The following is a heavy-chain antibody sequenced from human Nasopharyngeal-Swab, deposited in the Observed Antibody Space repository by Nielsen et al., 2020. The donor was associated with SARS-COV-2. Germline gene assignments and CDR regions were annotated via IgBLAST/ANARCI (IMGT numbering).Heavy chain of an antibody. D-gene: IGHD5-18*01. J-gene: IGHJ6*02. V-gene: IGHV3-23*01. Sequence: WIRQPPGKGLEWASAISGSGGSTYYADSVKGRFTISRDNSKNTLYLQMNSLRAEDTAVYYCAKGAYSYGNYYYYCGMDVWGQGTTVTVSS. CDR2: ISGSGGST. CDR3: AKGAYSYGNYYYYCGMDV.